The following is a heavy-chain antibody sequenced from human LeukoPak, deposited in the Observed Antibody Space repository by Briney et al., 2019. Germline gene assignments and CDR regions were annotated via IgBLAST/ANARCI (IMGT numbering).Heavy chain of an antibody. CDR1: GGSISSHY. Sequence: PSETLSLTCTVSGGSISSHYWSWIRQPPGKGLEWIGYIYYSGSTNYNPSLKSRVTISVDTSKNQFSLKLSSVTAADTAVYYCARDRGYYDSSGYYGGGRFDPWGQGTLVTVSS. CDR2: IYYSGST. CDR3: ARDRGYYDSSGYYGGGRFDP. D-gene: IGHD3-22*01. J-gene: IGHJ5*02. V-gene: IGHV4-59*11.